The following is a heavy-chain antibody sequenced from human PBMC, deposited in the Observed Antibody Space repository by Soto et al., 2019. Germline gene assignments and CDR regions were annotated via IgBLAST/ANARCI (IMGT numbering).Heavy chain of an antibody. CDR2: IYWDVDK. CDR1: GFSLSTTEEG. CDR3: AHGSCFGADCYPNPYFEF. D-gene: IGHD2-21*02. V-gene: IGHV2-5*02. Sequence: KESGPTLVKPTQTLTLTCTFSGFSLSTTEEGVGWIRQPPGKAPEWLALIYWDVDKRYSPSLKTRLTITKDTSKNQMVLTLTNVDPVDTATYYYAHGSCFGADCYPNPYFEFWGQEILVTVSS. J-gene: IGHJ4*02.